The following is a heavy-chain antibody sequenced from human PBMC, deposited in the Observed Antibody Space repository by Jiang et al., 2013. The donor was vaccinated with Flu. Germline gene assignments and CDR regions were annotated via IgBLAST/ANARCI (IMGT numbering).Heavy chain of an antibody. CDR2: IYWNDDK. V-gene: IGHV2-5*01. CDR3: AHSSPMVRGVIGWFDP. Sequence: PTQTLTLTCTFSGFSLSTSGVGVGWIRQPPGKALEWLALIYWNDDKRYSPSLKSRLTITKDTSKNQVVLTMTNMDPVDTATYYCAHSSPMVRGVIGWFDPWGQGTLVTVSS. CDR1: GFSLSTSGVG. J-gene: IGHJ5*02. D-gene: IGHD3-10*01.